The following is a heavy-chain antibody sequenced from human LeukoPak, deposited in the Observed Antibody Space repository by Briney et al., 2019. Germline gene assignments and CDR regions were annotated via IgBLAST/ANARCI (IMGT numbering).Heavy chain of an antibody. Sequence: PGGSLRLSCAASGFTFSSYDMNWVRQAPGKGLEWVSYISSSSSTIYYADSVKGRFTISRDNAKNSLYLQMNSLRDEDTAVYYCARVPYYYGSGYFDYWGQGTLVTVSS. CDR2: ISSSSSTI. D-gene: IGHD3-10*01. J-gene: IGHJ4*02. CDR1: GFTFSSYD. CDR3: ARVPYYYGSGYFDY. V-gene: IGHV3-48*02.